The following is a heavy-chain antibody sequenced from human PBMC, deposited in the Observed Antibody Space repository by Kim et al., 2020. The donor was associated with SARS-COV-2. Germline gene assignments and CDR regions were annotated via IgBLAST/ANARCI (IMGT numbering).Heavy chain of an antibody. CDR2: IYYSGST. V-gene: IGHV4-59*01. J-gene: IGHJ4*02. D-gene: IGHD1-26*01. CDR3: ASGGREVDNFDY. Sequence: SETLSLTCTVSGASISTYYWSWIRQPPGKGLEWIGYIYYSGSTNYNPSLKSRVTISLDTSKSQFSLKLSSVTAADTAMYYCASGGREVDNFDYWGQGTRV. CDR1: GASISTYY.